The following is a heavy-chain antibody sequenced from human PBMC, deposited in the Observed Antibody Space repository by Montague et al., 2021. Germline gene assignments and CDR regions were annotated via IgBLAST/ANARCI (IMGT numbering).Heavy chain of an antibody. CDR3: ARHNSGWYPDFDY. J-gene: IGHJ4*02. V-gene: IGHV2-5*01. CDR1: GFSLNTRAVG. CDR2: IYWNDDK. D-gene: IGHD6-19*01. Sequence: PALVKPTQTLTLTCNFSGFSLNTRAVGVGWIRQPPGKALEWLALIYWNDDKRYSPSLKSRLTITKDTSKNQVVLIMTNADPVDTATYYCARHNSGWYPDFDYWGQGTLVTVSS.